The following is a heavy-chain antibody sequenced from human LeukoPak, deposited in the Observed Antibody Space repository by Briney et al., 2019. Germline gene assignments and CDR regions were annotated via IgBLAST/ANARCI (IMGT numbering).Heavy chain of an antibody. CDR3: ARGLSFLRLSDCYSDFDY. CDR2: INAGNGNT. D-gene: IGHD2-21*02. CDR1: GYTFTSYA. J-gene: IGHJ4*02. Sequence: GASVKVSCKASGYTFTSYAMHWVRQAPGQRLEWMGWINAGNGNTKYSQKFQGRVTITRDTSASTAYMELSSLRSEDTAVYYCARGLSFLRLSDCYSDFDYWGQGTLVTVSS. V-gene: IGHV1-3*01.